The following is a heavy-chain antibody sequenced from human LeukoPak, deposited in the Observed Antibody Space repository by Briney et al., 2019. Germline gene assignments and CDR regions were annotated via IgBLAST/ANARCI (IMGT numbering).Heavy chain of an antibody. Sequence: GGSLRLSCAASGFTFSSYTMSWVRQAPGKGLEWVSTITTSDGNTYYADSVKGWFTVSRDNSKNTLFLQMNSLRAEDTAVYYCAKDGGLWVSAHWGDSWGRGTLVTVSS. V-gene: IGHV3-23*01. D-gene: IGHD7-27*01. CDR3: AKDGGLWVSAHWGDS. CDR2: ITTSDGNT. CDR1: GFTFSSYT. J-gene: IGHJ4*02.